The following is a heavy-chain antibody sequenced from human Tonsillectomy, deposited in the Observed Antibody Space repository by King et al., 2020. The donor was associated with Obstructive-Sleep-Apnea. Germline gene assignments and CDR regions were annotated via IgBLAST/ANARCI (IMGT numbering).Heavy chain of an antibody. Sequence: VQLVQSGAEVKKPGSSVKVSCKASGGTSINYAISWVRQAPGQGLEWIGRIIPILGIANYAQKFQGRVTITADKSTSTAYMDLSSLRSEDTAVYYCAREVAAAGLGEYYFDYWGQGTLVTVSS. CDR3: AREVAAAGLGEYYFDY. J-gene: IGHJ4*02. CDR2: IIPILGIA. CDR1: GGTSINYA. D-gene: IGHD6-13*01. V-gene: IGHV1-69*04.